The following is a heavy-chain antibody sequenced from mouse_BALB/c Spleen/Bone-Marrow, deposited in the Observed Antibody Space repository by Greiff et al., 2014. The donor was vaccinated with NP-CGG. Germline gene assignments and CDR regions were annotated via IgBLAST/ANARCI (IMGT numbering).Heavy chain of an antibody. CDR1: GYAFSNFW. Sequence: VQRVESGAELVRPGSSVKISCKASGYAFSNFWMNWVKQRPGQGLEWIGQIHPGDGDTNNNGKFKGKATLTTDKSSSTAYMQLSSLSSEDSAVYFCARVYYGNLDYWGQGTTLTVSS. D-gene: IGHD2-1*01. CDR2: IHPGDGDT. J-gene: IGHJ2*01. CDR3: ARVYYGNLDY. V-gene: IGHV1-80*01.